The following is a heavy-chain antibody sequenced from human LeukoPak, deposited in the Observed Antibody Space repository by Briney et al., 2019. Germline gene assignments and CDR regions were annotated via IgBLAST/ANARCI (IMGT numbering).Heavy chain of an antibody. CDR3: ARSQGYCSGGSCLQGDWFDP. D-gene: IGHD2-15*01. Sequence: GESLKISCKGSGDTFSSFHMFWIGWVRQMPGKGLEWMGIIYPGDSDTRYSPSFQGQVTISADKSISTAYLQWGSLKASDTAMYYCARSQGYCSGGSCLQGDWFDPWGQGTLVTVSS. J-gene: IGHJ5*02. CDR2: IYPGDSDT. CDR1: GDTFSSFHMFW. V-gene: IGHV5-51*01.